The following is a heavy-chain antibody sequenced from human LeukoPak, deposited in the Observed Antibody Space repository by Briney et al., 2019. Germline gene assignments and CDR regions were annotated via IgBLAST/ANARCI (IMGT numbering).Heavy chain of an antibody. V-gene: IGHV4-59*01. CDR2: IYYSRST. J-gene: IGHJ4*02. D-gene: IGHD2-2*01. Sequence: PSETLSLTCTVSGGSISTYYWSWIRQPPGKGLEWIGYIYYSRSTNYNPSLKSRVTISLDTSKNQFSLKLTSVTPADTAVYYCASEYCTSSSCRFDSWGQGTLVTVSS. CDR1: GGSISTYY. CDR3: ASEYCTSSSCRFDS.